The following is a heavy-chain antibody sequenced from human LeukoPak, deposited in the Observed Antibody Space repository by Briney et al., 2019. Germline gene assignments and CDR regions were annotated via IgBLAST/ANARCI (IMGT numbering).Heavy chain of an antibody. V-gene: IGHV1-2*02. D-gene: IGHD3-10*01. CDR3: ARLRAWFGELYGWFDP. Sequence: ASVKVSCKASGYTFTGYYMHWVRQAPGQGLEWMGWVNPNSGGTNYAQKFQGRVTMTRDTSISTAYMELSRLRSDDTAVYYCARLRAWFGELYGWFDPWGQGTLVTVSS. CDR2: VNPNSGGT. CDR1: GYTFTGYY. J-gene: IGHJ5*02.